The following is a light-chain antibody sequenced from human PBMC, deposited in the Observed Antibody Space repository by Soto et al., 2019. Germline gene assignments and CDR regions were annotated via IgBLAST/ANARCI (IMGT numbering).Light chain of an antibody. CDR3: ATWDDSLNGYV. CDR1: SSNVGSNA. Sequence: QSVLTQPPSASEAPLQRVTISVSGSSSNVGSNAVNWYQQLPGTAPTLLIYSNNERLSGVPDRFSGSKSGTSASLAISGLQSEDEADYYCATWDDSLNGYVFGTGTKVTVL. CDR2: SNN. V-gene: IGLV1-44*01. J-gene: IGLJ1*01.